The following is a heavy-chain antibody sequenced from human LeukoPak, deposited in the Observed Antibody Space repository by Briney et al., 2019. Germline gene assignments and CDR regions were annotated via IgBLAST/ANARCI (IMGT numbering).Heavy chain of an antibody. CDR2: INGGGGTY. J-gene: IGHJ4*02. V-gene: IGHV3-48*04. CDR1: GFTFSSYA. CDR3: VKGGLWVDFDY. Sequence: GGSLRLSCAASGFTFSSYAMSWVRQAPGKGLEWVSYINGGGGTYYYADSVRGRFTNSRDNAKNTLYLQMNSLRAEDTAVYYCVKGGLWVDFDYWGQGTLVTVSS. D-gene: IGHD3-16*01.